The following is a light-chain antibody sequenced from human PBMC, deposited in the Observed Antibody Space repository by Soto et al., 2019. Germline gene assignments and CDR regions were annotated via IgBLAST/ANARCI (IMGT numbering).Light chain of an antibody. CDR2: LTS. J-gene: IGKJ5*01. CDR1: QAVNTR. CDR3: QQYGSSRAIT. Sequence: EIVLTQSPATLSSFPGDRVTLSCRASQAVNTRLAWYQHKPGQAPRLLIYLTSNRAAGIPARFSGSGSGTDFTLTISRLEPEDFAVYYCQQYGSSRAITFGQGTRLEIK. V-gene: IGKV3-20*01.